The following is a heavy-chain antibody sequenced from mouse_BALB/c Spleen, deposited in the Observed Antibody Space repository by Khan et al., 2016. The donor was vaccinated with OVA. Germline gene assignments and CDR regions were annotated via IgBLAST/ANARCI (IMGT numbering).Heavy chain of an antibody. V-gene: IGHV5-6*01. CDR3: VRLAYYYNSEGFAY. J-gene: IGHJ3*01. D-gene: IGHD1-1*02. CDR1: GFTFSTYG. CDR2: ISSGGHYT. Sequence: EVELVESGGDLVKTGGSLKLSCAASGFTFSTYGMSWVRQTPDKRLEWVATISSGGHYTYYIDSVKGRFTISRDNAKSILYLQMTSLRSEDTAMYYCVRLAYYYNSEGFAYWGQGTLVTVSA.